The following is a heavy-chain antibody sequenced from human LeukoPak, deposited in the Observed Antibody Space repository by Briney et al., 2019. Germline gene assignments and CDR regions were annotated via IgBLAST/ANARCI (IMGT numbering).Heavy chain of an antibody. D-gene: IGHD5-12*01. J-gene: IGHJ4*02. Sequence: PGGSLRLSCAASGFTFSSYSMNWVRQAPGKGLEWVSSISSSSSYIYYADSVKGRFTISRDNAKNSLYLQMNSLRAEDTAVYYCARVKGRGYSGYDFDYWGQGTLVTVSS. CDR1: GFTFSSYS. CDR3: ARVKGRGYSGYDFDY. V-gene: IGHV3-21*01. CDR2: ISSSSSYI.